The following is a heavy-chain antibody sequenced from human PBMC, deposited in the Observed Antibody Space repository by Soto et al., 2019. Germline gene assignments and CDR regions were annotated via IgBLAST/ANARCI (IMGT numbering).Heavy chain of an antibody. CDR2: INGRSGDST. CDR1: GFSFSSHG. V-gene: IGHV3-23*01. Sequence: VQLLESGGGIVERGGSLRISCAASGFSFSSHGMSWVRQAPGKGLEWVSLINGRSGDSTYYGDSVKGRFTISRDNSKRVLYLQMNSLKSEDTAVYYCATVSIASRPDFDYWGQGTLVIVSP. CDR3: ATVSIASRPDFDY. J-gene: IGHJ4*02. D-gene: IGHD6-6*01.